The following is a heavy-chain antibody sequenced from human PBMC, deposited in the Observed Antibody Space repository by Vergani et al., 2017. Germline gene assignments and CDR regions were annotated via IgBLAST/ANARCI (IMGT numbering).Heavy chain of an antibody. CDR2: IYYSGST. D-gene: IGHD3-3*01. Sequence: QVQLQESGPGLVKPSQTLSLTCTVSGGSISSGDYYWSWIRQPPGKGLEWIGYIYYSGSTYYNPSLKSRVTISVDTSKNQFSLKLSSVTAADTAVYYCARHASITISHYYYYYMDVWGKGTTVTVSS. CDR3: ARHASITISHYYYYYMDV. V-gene: IGHV4-30-4*08. CDR1: GGSISSGDYY. J-gene: IGHJ6*03.